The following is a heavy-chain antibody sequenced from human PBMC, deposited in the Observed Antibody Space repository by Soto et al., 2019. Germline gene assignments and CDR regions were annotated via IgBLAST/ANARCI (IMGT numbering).Heavy chain of an antibody. Sequence: ASVKVSCKASGYTFTSYGISWVRQAPGQGLEWMGWISAYNGNTNYAQKLQGRVTVTTDTSTSTAYMELRSLRSDDTAVYYCARETRICSGGSCPLGYYYYMDVWGKGTTVTVSS. J-gene: IGHJ6*03. CDR3: ARETRICSGGSCPLGYYYYMDV. V-gene: IGHV1-18*01. CDR2: ISAYNGNT. D-gene: IGHD2-15*01. CDR1: GYTFTSYG.